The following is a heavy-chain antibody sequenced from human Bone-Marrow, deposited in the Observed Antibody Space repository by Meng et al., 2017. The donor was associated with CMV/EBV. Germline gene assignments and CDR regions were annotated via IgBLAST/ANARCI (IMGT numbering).Heavy chain of an antibody. CDR1: SVSSGTYY. D-gene: IGHD6-19*01. CDR3: ARSPGYRSGWYYFDN. V-gene: IGHV4-61*01. CDR2: ISYSGNT. Sequence: SVSSGTYYWRWIRQPPEKGLEWIEYISYSGNTNYNPSLKSRVTISVDTSKNQFSLKLSSVTAADTAVHYSARSPGYRSGWYYFDNWGQGTLVTVSS. J-gene: IGHJ4*02.